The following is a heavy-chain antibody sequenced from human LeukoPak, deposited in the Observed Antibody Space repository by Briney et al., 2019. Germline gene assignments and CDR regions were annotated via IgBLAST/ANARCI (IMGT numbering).Heavy chain of an antibody. J-gene: IGHJ3*02. Sequence: GGSLRLSCAASGFTFRNAWMNWVRQAPGKGLEWLGRIKSKADGGTADYAAPVKGRITISRDDSKNTLYLQINSLRTDDTALYYCTTRTWADGFDIWGQGTMLTGSS. D-gene: IGHD2-2*01. CDR3: TTRTWADGFDI. CDR2: IKSKADGGTA. CDR1: GFTFRNAW. V-gene: IGHV3-15*01.